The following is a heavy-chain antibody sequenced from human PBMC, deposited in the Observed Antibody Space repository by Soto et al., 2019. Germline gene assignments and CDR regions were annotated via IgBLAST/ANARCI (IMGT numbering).Heavy chain of an antibody. J-gene: IGHJ4*02. Sequence: GGSLRLSVTASGFTSRNYAMTWVRQAPGKGRQWVSAIGGNGATTYYANSVKGRSPFSGANFKVTLIWKINSRRTEDTAVYYFAKDQGNGRLAFDSWGLGTLVTVSS. CDR2: IGGNGATT. CDR1: GFTSRNYA. V-gene: IGHV3-23*01. D-gene: IGHD2-8*01. CDR3: AKDQGNGRLAFDS.